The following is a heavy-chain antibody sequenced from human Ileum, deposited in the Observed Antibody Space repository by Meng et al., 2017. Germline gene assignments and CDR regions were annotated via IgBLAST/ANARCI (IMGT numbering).Heavy chain of an antibody. CDR1: GYTFSNYA. CDR2: INAGNGDT. CDR3: ARFSSGYFFGY. V-gene: IGHV1-3*01. Sequence: QVPLVASGAEVKKPGASVKVSCKASGYTFSNYAMNWVRQAPGQRLEWMGWINAGNGDTKYSQKFQGRVTITRDTSASTGYMELSSLRSEDTAVYYCARFSSGYFFGYWGQGTLVTVSS. J-gene: IGHJ4*02. D-gene: IGHD3-22*01.